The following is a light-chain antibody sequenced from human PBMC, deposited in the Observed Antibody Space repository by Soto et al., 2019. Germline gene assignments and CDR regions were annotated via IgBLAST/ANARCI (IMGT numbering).Light chain of an antibody. Sequence: EIVLTQSPGTLSLSPGERATLSCRATQSIRRSYFAWYQQKPGQAPRLLIYATSSRSTGIPDRFSGSGSGTDFTLTIDRLEPEDFAVYYCHQYGSSQTFGQGTKVEIK. CDR1: QSIRRSY. V-gene: IGKV3-20*01. CDR3: HQYGSSQT. CDR2: ATS. J-gene: IGKJ1*01.